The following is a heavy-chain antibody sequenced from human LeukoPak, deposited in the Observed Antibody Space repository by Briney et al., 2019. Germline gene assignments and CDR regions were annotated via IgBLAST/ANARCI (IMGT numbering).Heavy chain of an antibody. D-gene: IGHD5-18*01. Sequence: SETLSLTCTVSGGSISSGSYYWSWIRQPAGKGLEWIGRIYTSGSTNYNPSLKSRVTISVDTSKNQFSLKLSSVTAADTAVYYCAGTWIQLWGAFDIWGQGTMVTVSS. V-gene: IGHV4-61*02. CDR3: AGTWIQLWGAFDI. CDR2: IYTSGST. J-gene: IGHJ3*02. CDR1: GGSISSGSYY.